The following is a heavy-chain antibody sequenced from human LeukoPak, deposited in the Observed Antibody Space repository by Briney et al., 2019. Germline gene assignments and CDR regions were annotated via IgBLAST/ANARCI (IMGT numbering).Heavy chain of an antibody. D-gene: IGHD4-17*01. V-gene: IGHV4-61*02. CDR3: ARDRPLDYGDYDREGGIQGFDY. Sequence: PSQTLSLTCTVSGGSISSGSYYWSWIRQPAGKGLEWIGRIYTSGSTNYNPSLKSRVTISVDTSKNQFSLKLSSVTAADTAVYYCARDRPLDYGDYDREGGIQGFDYWGQGTLVTVSS. CDR2: IYTSGST. J-gene: IGHJ4*02. CDR1: GGSISSGSYY.